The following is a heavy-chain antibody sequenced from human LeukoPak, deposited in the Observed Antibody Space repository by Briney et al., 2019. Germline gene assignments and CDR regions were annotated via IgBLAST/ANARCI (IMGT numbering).Heavy chain of an antibody. CDR3: ARHGHCTNGVCYSNYYYYMDV. Sequence: GESLKISCKGSGYSFTSYWIGWVRQMPGKGLEWMGIIYPGDSDTRYSPSFQGQVTISVDKSISTAYLQWSSLKASDTATYYCARHGHCTNGVCYSNYYYYMDVWGKGTTVTVSS. V-gene: IGHV5-51*01. D-gene: IGHD2-8*01. CDR1: GYSFTSYW. CDR2: IYPGDSDT. J-gene: IGHJ6*03.